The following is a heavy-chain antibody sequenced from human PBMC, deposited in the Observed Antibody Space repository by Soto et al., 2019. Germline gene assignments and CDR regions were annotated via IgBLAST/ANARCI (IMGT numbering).Heavy chain of an antibody. Sequence: PSETLSLTCTFSCGSIISYYWSWIRQPPGKGLEWIGYIYYSGSTNYNPSLKSRVTISVDTSKNQFSLKLSSVTAADTAVYYCARVGYCSSTSCYWDGMDVWGQGTTVTVSS. D-gene: IGHD2-2*01. V-gene: IGHV4-59*01. J-gene: IGHJ6*02. CDR1: CGSIISYY. CDR2: IYYSGST. CDR3: ARVGYCSSTSCYWDGMDV.